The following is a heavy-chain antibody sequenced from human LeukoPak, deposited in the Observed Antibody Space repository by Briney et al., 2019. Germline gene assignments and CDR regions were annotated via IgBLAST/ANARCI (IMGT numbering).Heavy chain of an antibody. CDR2: ISSSSSYI. V-gene: IGHV3-21*01. D-gene: IGHD3-3*01. CDR3: ARENYYDFWCVYYFDY. Sequence: GGSLRLSCAASGFTFSSYRMNWVGQAPGKGGEGVSSISSSSSYIYYADSVKCRFTISRDNAKNSLYLQMNSLRAEDTAAYYCARENYYDFWCVYYFDYWGQGTLVTVSS. CDR1: GFTFSSYR. J-gene: IGHJ4*02.